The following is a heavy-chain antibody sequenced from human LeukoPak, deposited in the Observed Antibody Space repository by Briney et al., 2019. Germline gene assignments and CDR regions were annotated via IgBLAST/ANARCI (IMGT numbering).Heavy chain of an antibody. CDR1: GFTFSSYA. D-gene: IGHD3-16*02. Sequence: GGSLRLSCAASGFTFSSYAMHWVRQAPGKGLEYVSAIRRNGGSTYDANCVKGRFTISRDNSKNTLYVQMGSLRAEDMAVYYCARDADYVWGSYRYTVPDYWGQGTLVTVSS. J-gene: IGHJ4*02. V-gene: IGHV3-64*01. CDR3: ARDADYVWGSYRYTVPDY. CDR2: IRRNGGST.